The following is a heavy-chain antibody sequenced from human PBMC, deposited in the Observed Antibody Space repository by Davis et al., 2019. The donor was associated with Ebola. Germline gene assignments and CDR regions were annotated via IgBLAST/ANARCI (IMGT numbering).Heavy chain of an antibody. J-gene: IGHJ6*02. D-gene: IGHD5-18*01. CDR3: ARQQYSYGNYYYYGMGV. V-gene: IGHV5-51*01. CDR1: GYSFTSYC. Sequence: GGSLRLSCKGSGYSFTSYCIGWVRQLPGKGLEWMGIIYPGNSDTRYSPSFQGQVTISADQSISTAYLQWSSLKASDTAMYYCARQQYSYGNYYYYGMGVWGQGTTVTVSS. CDR2: IYPGNSDT.